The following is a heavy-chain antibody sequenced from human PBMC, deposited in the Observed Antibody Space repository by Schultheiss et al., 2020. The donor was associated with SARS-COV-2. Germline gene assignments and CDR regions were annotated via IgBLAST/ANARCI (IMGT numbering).Heavy chain of an antibody. CDR1: GFSFTNAW. J-gene: IGHJ4*02. V-gene: IGHV3-30-3*01. CDR3: ARPPVAAVASTLYYFDY. D-gene: IGHD6-19*01. Sequence: GGSLRLSCAASGFSFTNAWMSWVRQAPGKGLEWVAVISYDGSNKYYADSVKGRFTISRDNAKNSLYLQMNSLRAEDTAVYYCARPPVAAVASTLYYFDYWGQGALVTVSS. CDR2: ISYDGSNK.